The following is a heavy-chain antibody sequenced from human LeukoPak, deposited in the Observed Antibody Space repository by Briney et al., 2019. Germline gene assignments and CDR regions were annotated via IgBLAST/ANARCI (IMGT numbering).Heavy chain of an antibody. CDR2: ISSNGGNT. Sequence: PGGSLILSCSASGFTLSSISMHWVRQAPGKVLEHDSAISSNGGNTYYADSVKGRFTISRDNSKNTLYLQMNSLRAEDTAVYYCAKKVPANWGSYFDYWGQGTLVTVSS. J-gene: IGHJ4*02. V-gene: IGHV3-64*04. D-gene: IGHD7-27*01. CDR1: GFTLSSIS. CDR3: AKKVPANWGSYFDY.